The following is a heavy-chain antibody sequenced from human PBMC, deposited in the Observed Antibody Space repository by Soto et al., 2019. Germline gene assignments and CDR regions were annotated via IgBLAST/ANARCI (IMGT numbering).Heavy chain of an antibody. Sequence: ASVKVSCKASGYTFTSYGISWVRQAPGQGLEWMGWISAYNGNTNYAQKLQGRVTMTTDTSTSTAYMELRSLRSDDTAVYYCARAPLVGDFWSGYYRGDWFDPWGQGTLVTVSS. CDR3: ARAPLVGDFWSGYYRGDWFDP. D-gene: IGHD3-3*01. CDR2: ISAYNGNT. J-gene: IGHJ5*02. V-gene: IGHV1-18*01. CDR1: GYTFTSYG.